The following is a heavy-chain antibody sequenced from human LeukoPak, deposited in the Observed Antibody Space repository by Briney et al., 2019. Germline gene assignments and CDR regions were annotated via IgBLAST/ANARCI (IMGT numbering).Heavy chain of an antibody. CDR1: GGSFSGYY. CDR3: AKPFGPVSRGYFQH. Sequence: NPSETLSLTCAVYGGSFSGYYWSWIRQPPGKGLEWIGEINHSGSTNYNPSLKSRVTISVDTSKEQFSLNLSSVTAADTAVYYCAKPFGPVSRGYFQHWGQGTLVTVSS. J-gene: IGHJ1*01. CDR2: INHSGST. V-gene: IGHV4-34*01. D-gene: IGHD3-10*01.